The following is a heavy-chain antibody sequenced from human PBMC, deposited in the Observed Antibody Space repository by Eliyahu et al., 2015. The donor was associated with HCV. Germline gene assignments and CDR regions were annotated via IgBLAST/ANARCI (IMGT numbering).Heavy chain of an antibody. CDR2: ISWNSGSI. CDR3: AKAGVWSSSRDAFDI. J-gene: IGHJ3*02. V-gene: IGHV3-9*01. Sequence: EVQLVESGGGLVQPGRSLRLSCAASGFTFXDYAMHWVRQAPGKGLEWVSGISWNSGSIGYADSVKGRFTISRDNAKNSLYLQMNSLRAEDTALYYCAKAGVWSSSRDAFDIWDQGTMVTVSS. CDR1: GFTFXDYA. D-gene: IGHD6-13*01.